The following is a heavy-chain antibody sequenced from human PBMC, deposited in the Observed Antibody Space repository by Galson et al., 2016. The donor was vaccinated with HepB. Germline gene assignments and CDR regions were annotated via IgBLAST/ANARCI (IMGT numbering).Heavy chain of an antibody. J-gene: IGHJ4*02. CDR3: ARDFWASAGAIDY. Sequence: SLRLSCAASGFIFKDSYMTWVRHAPGRRLEWLATISSSGNVVYYADSVKGRFTISRDNAQSSLYLQMNSLSAEDTALYYCARDFWASAGAIDYWGQGTQVTVSS. D-gene: IGHD6-13*01. CDR1: GFIFKDSY. CDR2: ISSSGNVV. V-gene: IGHV3-11*01.